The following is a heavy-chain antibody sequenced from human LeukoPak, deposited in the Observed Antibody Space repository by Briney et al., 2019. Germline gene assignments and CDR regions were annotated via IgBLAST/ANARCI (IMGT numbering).Heavy chain of an antibody. D-gene: IGHD3-3*01. CDR1: GFTVSSNY. CDR2: IYSGGST. Sequence: GGSLRLSCAASGFTVSSNYMSWVRQAPGKGLEWVSVIYSGGSTYYADSVKGRSTISRDNSKNTLYLQMNSLRAEDTAVYYCARDRQEYDFWSGYYTYYYYGMDVWGQGTTVTVSS. CDR3: ARDRQEYDFWSGYYTYYYYGMDV. V-gene: IGHV3-66*01. J-gene: IGHJ6*02.